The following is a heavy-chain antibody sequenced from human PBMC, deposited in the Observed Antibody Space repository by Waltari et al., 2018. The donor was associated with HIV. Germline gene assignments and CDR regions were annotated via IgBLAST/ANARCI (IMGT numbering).Heavy chain of an antibody. CDR2: IYRSGDA. V-gene: IGHV3-53*02. Sequence: EVQLVATGGGLIQPGGSLRLSCAASGLSVSSYYMNWVRQAPGKGLEWVSVIYRSGDAYYADFVKGRFTISRDNSKNTLYLQMNSLRAEDTAVYYCARVRSIMGRFLGFDYWGQGTLVTVSS. CDR3: ARVRSIMGRFLGFDY. J-gene: IGHJ4*02. D-gene: IGHD3-3*02. CDR1: GLSVSSYY.